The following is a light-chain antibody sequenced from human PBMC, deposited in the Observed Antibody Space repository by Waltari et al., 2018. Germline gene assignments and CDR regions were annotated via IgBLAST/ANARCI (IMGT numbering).Light chain of an antibody. CDR2: RDN. CDR1: KLEAKY. V-gene: IGLV3-1*01. Sequence: SYDLTQPPSVSVSPGETASITCSGDKLEAKYVSGYQQKPGQSPVLVMYRDNMRPSGIRERFSGSNSGNTATLTISGTQAMDEADFYCQAWDDSTVIFGGGTKLTVL. J-gene: IGLJ2*01. CDR3: QAWDDSTVI.